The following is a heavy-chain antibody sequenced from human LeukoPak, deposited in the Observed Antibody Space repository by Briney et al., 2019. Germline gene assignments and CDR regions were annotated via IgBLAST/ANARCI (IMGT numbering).Heavy chain of an antibody. V-gene: IGHV4-39*07. CDR1: GDSISSTTYY. CDR3: VRDYWGSLDY. Sequence: PSETLSLTCTVSGDSISSTTYYWGWIRQPPGKGLEWIGSIYHSGTTYYNSSLKSRATISLDTSKNQFSLKLHSVTDADTAVYYCVRDYWGSLDYWGQGTLVTVSS. CDR2: IYHSGTT. J-gene: IGHJ4*02. D-gene: IGHD7-27*01.